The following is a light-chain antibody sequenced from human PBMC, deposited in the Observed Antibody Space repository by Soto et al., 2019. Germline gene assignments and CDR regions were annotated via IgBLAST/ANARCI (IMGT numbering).Light chain of an antibody. V-gene: IGKV1-6*01. J-gene: IGKJ2*01. CDR1: QGIRND. CDR3: LQDYNYPYT. CDR2: GAS. Sequence: AIQMTQSPSSLSASVGDRVTITCRASQGIRNDLGWYQQKPGKAPKFLIYGASSLQSGVPSRFSGSGSGTDFTLTINSLQPEDFATYYCLQDYNYPYTFGQGTKVEIK.